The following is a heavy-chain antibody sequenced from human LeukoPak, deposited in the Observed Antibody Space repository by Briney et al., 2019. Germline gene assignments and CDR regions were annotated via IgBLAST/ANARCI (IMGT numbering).Heavy chain of an antibody. J-gene: IGHJ4*02. CDR1: GFTCSSYA. CDR3: AKDPLGYSYGVDY. D-gene: IGHD5-18*01. CDR2: ISGSGGGT. Sequence: GGSLRLSCAASGFTCSSYAMSWVRQAPGKGLEWVSAISGSGGGTYYADSVKGRFTISRDSSKNTLYLQMNSLRAEDTAVYYCAKDPLGYSYGVDYWGQGTLVTVSS. V-gene: IGHV3-23*01.